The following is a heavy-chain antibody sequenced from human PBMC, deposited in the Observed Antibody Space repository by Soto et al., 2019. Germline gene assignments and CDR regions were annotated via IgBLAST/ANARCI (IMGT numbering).Heavy chain of an antibody. CDR2: ISSSSSTT. CDR3: AKARITIFGPEFDY. J-gene: IGHJ4*02. Sequence: QAGGSLRLSCAASGFTFSSYSMNWVRQAPGKGLEWVSYISSSSSTTYYADSVKGRFTISRDNAKNSLYLQMNSLRAEDTAVYYCAKARITIFGPEFDYWGQGTLVTVSS. V-gene: IGHV3-48*01. CDR1: GFTFSSYS. D-gene: IGHD3-3*01.